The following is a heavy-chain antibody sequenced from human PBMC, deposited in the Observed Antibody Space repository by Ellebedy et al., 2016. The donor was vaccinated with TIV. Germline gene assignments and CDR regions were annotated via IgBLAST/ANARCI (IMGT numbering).Heavy chain of an antibody. CDR2: INTNTGNP. CDR1: GYTFTSYA. D-gene: IGHD6-13*01. CDR3: ARGAAAGFFWYFDL. J-gene: IGHJ2*01. V-gene: IGHV7-4-1*02. Sequence: AASVKVSCKASGYTFTSYAMNWVRQAPGQGLEWMGWINTNTGNPTYAQGFTGRFVFSLDTSVNTAYLQISSLKAEDTAVYYCARGAAAGFFWYFDLWGRGTLVTVSS.